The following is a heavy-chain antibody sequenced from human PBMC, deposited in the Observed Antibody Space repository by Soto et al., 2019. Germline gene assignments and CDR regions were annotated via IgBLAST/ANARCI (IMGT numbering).Heavy chain of an antibody. CDR3: ARDRHYENHTFYYLKYYFDY. J-gene: IGHJ4*02. D-gene: IGHD3-22*01. CDR2: IIHVLGAP. CDR1: GGTFSSFP. Sequence: QVQLVQSGTEVKKPGSSVKVSCKTSGGTFSSFPIAWVRQAPGQGLEWVGGIIHVLGAPSYAQTFQGRVTITADESTSAAYLELSSLRSDDTAVYFCARDRHYENHTFYYLKYYFDYWGQGTLVTVSS. V-gene: IGHV1-69*01.